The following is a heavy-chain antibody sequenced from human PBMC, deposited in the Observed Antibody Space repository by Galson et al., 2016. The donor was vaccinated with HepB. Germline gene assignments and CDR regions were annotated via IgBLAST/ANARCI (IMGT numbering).Heavy chain of an antibody. V-gene: IGHV3-43*01. CDR3: ARETTIWGNGFQY. J-gene: IGHJ4*02. D-gene: IGHD4-23*01. CDR1: GFTFDDYT. Sequence: LRLSCAASGFTFDDYTMHWVRQAPGKGLEWVSLVSWDATTIYYADSVKGRFTISRDNSKNSLYLQMNSLTSEDTALYYCARETTIWGNGFQYWGQGTLVTVSS. CDR2: VSWDATTI.